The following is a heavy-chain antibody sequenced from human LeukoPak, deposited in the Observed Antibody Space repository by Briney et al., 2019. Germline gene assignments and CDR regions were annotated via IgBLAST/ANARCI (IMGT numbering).Heavy chain of an antibody. J-gene: IGHJ5*02. CDR3: ARKGGGQLVNTRRWFDP. Sequence: PSETLSLTCTVSGGSISSISYYWVWIRQPPGKGLEWIGSIYYSGTTYYNPSLKSRVTISLDTSKNQFSLKLSSVTAADTAVYYCARKGGGQLVNTRRWFDPWGQGTLVTVSS. CDR2: IYYSGTT. V-gene: IGHV4-39*07. CDR1: GGSISSISYY. D-gene: IGHD6-6*01.